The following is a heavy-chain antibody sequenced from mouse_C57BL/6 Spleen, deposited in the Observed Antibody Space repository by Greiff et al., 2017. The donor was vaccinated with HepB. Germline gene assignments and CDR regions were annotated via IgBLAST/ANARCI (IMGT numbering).Heavy chain of an antibody. CDR2: ISSGGSYT. Sequence: EVQRVESGGDLVKPGGSLKLSCAASGFTFSSYGMSWVRQTPDKRLEWVATISSGGSYTYYPDSVKGRFTISRDNAKNTLYLQMSSLKSEDTAMYYCARHEDSWFAYWGQGTLVTVSA. CDR1: GFTFSSYG. J-gene: IGHJ3*01. CDR3: ARHEDSWFAY. V-gene: IGHV5-6*01.